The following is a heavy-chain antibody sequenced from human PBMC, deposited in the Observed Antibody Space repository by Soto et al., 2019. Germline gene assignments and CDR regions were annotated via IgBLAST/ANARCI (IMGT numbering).Heavy chain of an antibody. CDR1: GFTFSLYS. Sequence: EVQLVESGGGLVQPGGSLGLSCAASGFTFSLYSKSWVRQAPGKGLEWVSYISRSSTGIHYADSVKGRFTISRDDVTNSMHLQMNSLRDGDTAVYYCARADTWGLDVWGQGTTVSISS. CDR2: ISRSSTGI. CDR3: ARADTWGLDV. V-gene: IGHV3-48*02. D-gene: IGHD2-2*02. J-gene: IGHJ6*01.